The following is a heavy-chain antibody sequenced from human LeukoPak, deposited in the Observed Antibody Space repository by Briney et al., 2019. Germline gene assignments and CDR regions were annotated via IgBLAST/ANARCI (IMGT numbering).Heavy chain of an antibody. CDR2: MNPNSGNT. CDR1: GYTFTSYD. V-gene: IGHV1-8*01. Sequence: ASVKVSRKASGYTFTSYDINWVRQTTGQGLEWMGWMNPNSGNTGYAQKFQGRVTMTRNTSISTAYMELSSLRSEDTAVYYCARKRPEDYYYGMDVWGQGTTVTVSS. J-gene: IGHJ6*02. CDR3: ARKRPEDYYYGMDV. D-gene: IGHD1-14*01.